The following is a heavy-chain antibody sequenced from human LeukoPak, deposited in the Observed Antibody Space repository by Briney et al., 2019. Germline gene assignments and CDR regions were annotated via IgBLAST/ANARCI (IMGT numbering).Heavy chain of an antibody. D-gene: IGHD4-17*01. CDR2: IYDSGST. CDR3: ARDDYGDYVGY. Sequence: PSETLSLTCNVSGGSIRSSYDYWGWIRQPPGKGLEWIGSIYDSGSTYYNPSLKSRVTISVDTSKNQFSLKLSSVTAADTAVYYCARDDYGDYVGYWGQGTLVTVSS. V-gene: IGHV4-39*07. J-gene: IGHJ4*02. CDR1: GGSIRSSYDY.